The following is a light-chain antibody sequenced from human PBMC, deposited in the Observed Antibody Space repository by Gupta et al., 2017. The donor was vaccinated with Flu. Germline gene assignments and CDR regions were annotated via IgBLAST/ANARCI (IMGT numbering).Light chain of an antibody. V-gene: IGKV1-9*01. Sequence: DIQLTQSPSFLSASVGDRVTITCRASQGIYSYLAWYQQKLGKAPKLLIYGASTLQSGVPSRFSGSGSGTVFTLTISSLQPEDFATYYCQQSSRYPPLTFGGGTKVE. CDR2: GAS. CDR1: QGIYSY. CDR3: QQSSRYPPLT. J-gene: IGKJ4*01.